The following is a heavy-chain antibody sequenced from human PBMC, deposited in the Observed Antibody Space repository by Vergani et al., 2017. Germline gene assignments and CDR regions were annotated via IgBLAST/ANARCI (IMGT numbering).Heavy chain of an antibody. V-gene: IGHV5-51*03. CDR1: GYSFTSYW. CDR2: IYPGDSDT. CDR3: ARCRVSYGLFYYFDY. D-gene: IGHD5-18*01. J-gene: IGHJ4*02. Sequence: EVQLVQSGAEVKKPGESLKISCKGSGYSFTSYWIGWVRQMPGKGLEWMGIIYPGDSDTRYSPSFQGQVTISAAKSISTAYLQWSSLKASDTAMYYCARCRVSYGLFYYFDYWGQGTLVTVSS.